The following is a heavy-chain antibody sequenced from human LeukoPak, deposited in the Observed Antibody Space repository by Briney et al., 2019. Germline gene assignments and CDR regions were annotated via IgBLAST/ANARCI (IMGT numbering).Heavy chain of an antibody. Sequence: GGYLRLSCAASGFNFRNYWMHWVRQAPGKGLVWASRINSDGSSTSYADSVKGRFTISRDNAENTLYLQINSLRAEDTAVYYCATDEAATGRLDYWGQGTLVTDSS. J-gene: IGHJ4*02. CDR2: INSDGSST. D-gene: IGHD1-1*01. V-gene: IGHV3-74*01. CDR3: ATDEAATGRLDY. CDR1: GFNFRNYW.